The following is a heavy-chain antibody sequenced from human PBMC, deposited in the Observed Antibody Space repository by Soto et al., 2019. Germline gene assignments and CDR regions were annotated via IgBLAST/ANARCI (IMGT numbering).Heavy chain of an antibody. CDR3: ARDKGVRGVIFPSYYYYYGMDV. J-gene: IGHJ6*02. CDR2: ISYDGSNK. V-gene: IGHV3-30-3*01. D-gene: IGHD3-10*01. CDR1: GFTFSSYA. Sequence: GGSLRLSCAASGFTFSSYAMHWVRQAPGNGLEWVAVISYDGSNKYYADSVKGRFTISRDNSKNTLYLQMNSLRAEDTAVYYCARDKGVRGVIFPSYYYYYGMDVWGQGTTVTVSS.